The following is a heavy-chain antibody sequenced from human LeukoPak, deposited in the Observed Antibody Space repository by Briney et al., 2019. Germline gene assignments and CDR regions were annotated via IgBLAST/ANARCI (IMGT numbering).Heavy chain of an antibody. V-gene: IGHV4-59*12. D-gene: IGHD1-1*01. CDR2: IYYSGST. CDR1: GGSISSYY. J-gene: IGHJ4*02. Sequence: SETLSLTCTVSGGSISSYYWSWIRQPPGKGLEWIGYIYYSGSTNYNPSLKSRVTISVDTSKNQFSLKLSSVTAADTALYYCAVTTGWELDHWGQGTLVTVSS. CDR3: AVTTGWELDH.